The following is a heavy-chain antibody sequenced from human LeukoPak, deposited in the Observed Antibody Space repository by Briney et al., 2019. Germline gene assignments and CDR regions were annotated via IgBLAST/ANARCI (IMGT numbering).Heavy chain of an antibody. V-gene: IGHV3-30-3*01. J-gene: IGHJ6*02. D-gene: IGHD5-12*01. CDR1: GFSFSSYA. Sequence: GRSLRLSCAASGFSFSSYAVHWVRQPPGKGLEWVAFISLDGSNKYYADSVKGRFTISRDNSKNTLDLQMNSLRAEDTAVYYCARVGFSGYGRDFYYYGMDVWGRGTTVTVSS. CDR3: ARVGFSGYGRDFYYYGMDV. CDR2: ISLDGSNK.